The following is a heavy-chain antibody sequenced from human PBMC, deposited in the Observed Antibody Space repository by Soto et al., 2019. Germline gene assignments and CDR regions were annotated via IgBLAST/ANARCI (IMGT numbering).Heavy chain of an antibody. V-gene: IGHV3-30-3*01. J-gene: IGHJ6*02. Sequence: GGSLRLSCAASGFTFSSYAMHWVRQAPGKGLEWVAVISYDGSNKYYADSVKGRFTISRDNSKNTLYLQMNSLRAEDTAVYYCARDLSTGMSGDLYYGMDVWGQGTTVTVSS. CDR2: ISYDGSNK. CDR1: GFTFSSYA. CDR3: ARDLSTGMSGDLYYGMDV. D-gene: IGHD1-1*01.